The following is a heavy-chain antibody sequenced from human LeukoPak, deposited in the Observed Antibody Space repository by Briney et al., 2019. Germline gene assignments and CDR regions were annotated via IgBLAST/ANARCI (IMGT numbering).Heavy chain of an antibody. D-gene: IGHD4-17*01. CDR2: IYRSGST. CDR1: NYSTSNSLY. CDR3: ARGTYGYYMDV. J-gene: IGHJ6*03. Sequence: PSETLSLTCSGSNYSTSNSLYWGWLRQPPGKGLEWIGSIYRSGSTFYNPSLKSRVTISLDTSENQFSLKLSSVTAADTAVYFCARGTYGYYMDVWGKGTTVTVSS. V-gene: IGHV4-38-2*02.